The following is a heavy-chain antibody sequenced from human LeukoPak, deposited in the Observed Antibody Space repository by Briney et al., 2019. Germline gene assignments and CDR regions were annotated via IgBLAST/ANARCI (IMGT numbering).Heavy chain of an antibody. J-gene: IGHJ4*02. CDR3: ARGNSSSYVFDY. V-gene: IGHV3-21*01. Sequence: GGSLRLSCAASGFTFSSYSMNWVRQAPGKGLEWVSSISKSSSNIYYADSVRGRLTISRDNAKNSLYLQMNSLRAEDTAVYYCARGNSSSYVFDYWGQGTLVTVSS. CDR2: ISKSSSNI. CDR1: GFTFSSYS. D-gene: IGHD3-22*01.